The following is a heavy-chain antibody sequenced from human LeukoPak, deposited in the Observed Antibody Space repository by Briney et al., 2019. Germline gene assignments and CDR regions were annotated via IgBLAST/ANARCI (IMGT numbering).Heavy chain of an antibody. CDR1: GLTFSSYG. D-gene: IGHD3-22*01. Sequence: PGGSLRLSCAASGLTFSSYGMHWVRQAPGKGLEWVAAVSYDGGSKHYADSVKGRFTISRDKSKNTLYLQMSSLRAEDTAVYYCAKDLYDGAGYLASLFENWGQGTQVTVSS. CDR2: VSYDGGSK. CDR3: AKDLYDGAGYLASLFEN. J-gene: IGHJ4*02. V-gene: IGHV3-30*18.